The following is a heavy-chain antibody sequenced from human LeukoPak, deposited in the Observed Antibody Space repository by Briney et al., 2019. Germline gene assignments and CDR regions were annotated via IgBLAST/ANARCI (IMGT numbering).Heavy chain of an antibody. V-gene: IGHV3-48*01. CDR1: GFTFSSYS. D-gene: IGHD3-9*01. J-gene: IGHJ4*02. CDR2: ISSSSSTI. Sequence: GSLRLSCAASGFTFSSYSMNWVRQAPGKGLEWVSYISSSSSTIYYADSVKGRFTISRDNAKNSLYLQMNSLRADDTAVYYCASPLRYFDWACDYWGQGTMVTVSS. CDR3: ASPLRYFDWACDY.